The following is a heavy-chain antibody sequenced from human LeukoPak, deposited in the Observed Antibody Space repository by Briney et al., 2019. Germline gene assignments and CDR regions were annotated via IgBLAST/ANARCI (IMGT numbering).Heavy chain of an antibody. D-gene: IGHD3-22*01. CDR2: IKSKTDGGTT. CDR1: GFTFSNAW. CDR3: TTEEHQLSDYYDSSGVSDAFDI. V-gene: IGHV3-15*01. Sequence: KTGGSLRLSCAASGFTFSNAWMSWVRQAPGKGLEWVGRIKSKTDGGTTDYAAPVKGRFTISRDDSKNTLYLQMNSLKTEDTAVYYCTTEEHQLSDYYDSSGVSDAFDIWGQGTMVTVSS. J-gene: IGHJ3*02.